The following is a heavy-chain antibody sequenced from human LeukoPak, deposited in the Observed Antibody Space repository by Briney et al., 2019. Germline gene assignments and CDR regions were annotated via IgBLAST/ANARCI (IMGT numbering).Heavy chain of an antibody. Sequence: ETLSLTCTVSGGSISSSSYYWGWVRQAPGKGLEWVSSISSSSSYIYYADSVKGRFTISRDNAKNSLYLQMNSLRAEDTAVYYCARVKETTKGVYYGSGSLNWFDPWGQGTLVTVSS. D-gene: IGHD3-10*01. CDR3: ARVKETTKGVYYGSGSLNWFDP. CDR1: GGSISSSSYY. CDR2: ISSSSSYI. J-gene: IGHJ5*02. V-gene: IGHV3-21*01.